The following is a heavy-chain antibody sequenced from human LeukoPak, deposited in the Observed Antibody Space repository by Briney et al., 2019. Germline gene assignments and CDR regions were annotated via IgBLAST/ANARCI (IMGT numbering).Heavy chain of an antibody. CDR1: GGSINSYY. CDR2: INYSGNT. V-gene: IGHV4-59*01. CDR3: AREGRQDYVYFDY. J-gene: IGHJ4*02. Sequence: SETLSLTCTVSGGSINSYYWRWIRQPPGKGLEWIGYINYSGNTDYNPSLKSRVTISVDTSKNQFSLKVISVTAADTAVYYCAREGRQDYVYFDYWGQGTLVTVSS. D-gene: IGHD4-17*01.